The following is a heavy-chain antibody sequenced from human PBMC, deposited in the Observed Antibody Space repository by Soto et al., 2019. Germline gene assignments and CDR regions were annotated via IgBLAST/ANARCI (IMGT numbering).Heavy chain of an antibody. V-gene: IGHV4-38-2*02. CDR3: ARDPVTMIVVDAAFDI. CDR1: GYSISSGYY. Sequence: PSETLSLTCAVSGYSISSGYYWGWIRQPPGKGLEWIGSIYHSGSTYYNPSLKSRVTISVDTSKNQFSLKLSSVTAADTAVYYCARDPVTMIVVDAAFDIWGQGTMVTVSS. D-gene: IGHD3-22*01. J-gene: IGHJ3*02. CDR2: IYHSGST.